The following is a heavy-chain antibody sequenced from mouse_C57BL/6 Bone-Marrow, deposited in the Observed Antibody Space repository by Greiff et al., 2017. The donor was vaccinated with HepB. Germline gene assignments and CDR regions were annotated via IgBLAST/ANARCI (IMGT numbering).Heavy chain of an antibody. CDR1: GYTFTSYW. D-gene: IGHD3-3*01. CDR2: IHPNSGST. Sequence: VQLQQPGAELVKPGASVKLSCKASGYTFTSYWMHWVKQRPGQGLEWIGMIHPNSGSTNYNEKFKSKATLTVDKSSSTAYMQLSSLTSEDSAVYYCAREGGDVGMDYWGQGTSVTVSS. J-gene: IGHJ4*01. CDR3: AREGGDVGMDY. V-gene: IGHV1-64*01.